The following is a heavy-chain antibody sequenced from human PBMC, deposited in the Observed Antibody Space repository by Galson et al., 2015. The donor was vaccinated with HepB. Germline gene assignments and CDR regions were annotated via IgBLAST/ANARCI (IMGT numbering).Heavy chain of an antibody. D-gene: IGHD2/OR15-2a*01. J-gene: IGHJ4*02. CDR2: IYSHGST. V-gene: IGHV4-59*08. CDR3: ARHRISSTLYSFDY. CDR1: GGSITFYY. Sequence: SETLSLTCTVSGGSITFYYWSWIRQPPGKGLEWIGYIYSHGSTNYNPSLGSRVTMSVDMSKKQFSLNLRSVTAADTAVYYCARHRISSTLYSFDYWGQGKLVTVSS.